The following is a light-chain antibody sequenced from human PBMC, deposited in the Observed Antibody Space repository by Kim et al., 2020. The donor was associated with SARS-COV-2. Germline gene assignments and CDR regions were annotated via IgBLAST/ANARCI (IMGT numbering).Light chain of an antibody. CDR3: QVWDSSSDHREV. CDR1: NIGSKS. J-gene: IGLJ2*01. CDR2: YDS. Sequence: SYELTQPPSVSVAPGKTARITCGGNNIGSKSVHWYQQKPGQAPVLVIYYDSDRPSGIPERFSGSNSGNTATLTISRVEAGDEADYYCQVWDSSSDHREVF. V-gene: IGLV3-21*04.